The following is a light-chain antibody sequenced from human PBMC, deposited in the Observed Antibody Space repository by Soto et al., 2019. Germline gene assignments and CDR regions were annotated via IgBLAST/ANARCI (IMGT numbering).Light chain of an antibody. V-gene: IGKV3-20*01. CDR2: GAS. CDR3: QQYGSSPVT. Sequence: EIVLTQSPATLSLSPGERATLSCRASQSVSSSYLAWYQQKPGQAPRLLIYGASSRATGIPDRFSGSGSGTDFTLTISRLEPEDFAVYYCQQYGSSPVTFGQGTKVDI. CDR1: QSVSSSY. J-gene: IGKJ1*01.